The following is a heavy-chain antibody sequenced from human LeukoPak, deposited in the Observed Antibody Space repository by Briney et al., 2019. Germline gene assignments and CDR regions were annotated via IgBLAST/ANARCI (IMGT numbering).Heavy chain of an antibody. V-gene: IGHV3-64*01. CDR3: ARGNSDWYWMDV. Sequence: SGGSLRLSCAASGFIFSSYAMHWVRQAPGKGLEYVSAISNDGGSTYYAKSVKGRFTISRDSSKKTMYLQMGSLRGEDMAVYYCARGNSDWYWMDVWGKGTTVTISS. CDR2: ISNDGGST. CDR1: GFIFSSYA. D-gene: IGHD6-19*01. J-gene: IGHJ6*04.